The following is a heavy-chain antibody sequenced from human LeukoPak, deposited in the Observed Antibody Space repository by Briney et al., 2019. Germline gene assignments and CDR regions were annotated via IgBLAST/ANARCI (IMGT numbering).Heavy chain of an antibody. V-gene: IGHV3-30*01. CDR2: ISYDGSIE. CDR3: AKVWSNYYFDY. D-gene: IGHD4-11*01. CDR1: GFTFSSYA. J-gene: IGHJ4*02. Sequence: GGPLRLSCVASGFTFSSYAMHWVRQAPGKGLEWVAVISYDGSIESYADSVKGRFTISRDNSKSTLYLQMNSLRAEDTAVYSCAKVWSNYYFDYWGQGALVTVSS.